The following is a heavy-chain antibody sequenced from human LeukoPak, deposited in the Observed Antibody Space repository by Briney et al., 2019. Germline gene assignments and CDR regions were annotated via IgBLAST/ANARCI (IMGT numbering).Heavy chain of an antibody. D-gene: IGHD3-22*01. V-gene: IGHV4-4*02. J-gene: IGHJ3*02. CDR1: GGSISSSNW. CDR2: IYHSGST. Sequence: NSSETLSLTCAVSGGSISSSNWWSWVRQPPGKGLEWIGEIYHSGSTNYNPSLKSRVTISVDKSKNQFSLKLSSVTAADTAVYYCARSDSSGCADAFDIWGQGTMVTVSS. CDR3: ARSDSSGCADAFDI.